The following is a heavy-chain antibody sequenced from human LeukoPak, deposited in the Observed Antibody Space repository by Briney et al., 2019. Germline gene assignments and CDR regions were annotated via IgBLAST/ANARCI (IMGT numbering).Heavy chain of an antibody. J-gene: IGHJ4*02. D-gene: IGHD7-27*01. V-gene: IGHV3-7*01. CDR3: TRASNWAWTY. Sequence: GGSLRLSCAASGFTFSSYWMNWVRQAPGKGLEWVANIKQDGSEKYYVDPVKGRFTISRDNAENSLYLQMDSLRAEDTAVYYCTRASNWAWTYWGQGTLVTVSS. CDR2: IKQDGSEK. CDR1: GFTFSSYW.